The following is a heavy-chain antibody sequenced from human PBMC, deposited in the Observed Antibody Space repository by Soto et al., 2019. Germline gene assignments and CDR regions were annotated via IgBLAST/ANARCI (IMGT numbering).Heavy chain of an antibody. CDR2: ISTDGSST. D-gene: IGHD2-15*01. Sequence: EVQLVESGGGLVQPGGSLRLSCAASGFIFSTYWMHWVRQVPGKGLVWVSRISTDGSSTSYADSVKGRFTISRDNAKNTLFLQMTSLRAEDTAMYYCARDTTGSGGIDYWGQGTLVTVSS. CDR3: ARDTTGSGGIDY. V-gene: IGHV3-74*01. J-gene: IGHJ4*02. CDR1: GFIFSTYW.